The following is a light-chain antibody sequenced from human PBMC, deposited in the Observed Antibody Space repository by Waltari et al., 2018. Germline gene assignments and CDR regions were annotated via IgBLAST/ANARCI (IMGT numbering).Light chain of an antibody. CDR1: SGHSTYT. Sequence: QLVLTQSPSASASLGASVKLTCTLSSGHSTYTIAWHQQQPEKGPRYLVRVNSDGTHSKGDGIPDRCPGSTCGGGRQLTISSLQSEDEADYYCQTWGTGTVVFGGGTKLTVL. V-gene: IGLV4-69*01. J-gene: IGLJ2*01. CDR3: QTWGTGTVV. CDR2: VNSDGTH.